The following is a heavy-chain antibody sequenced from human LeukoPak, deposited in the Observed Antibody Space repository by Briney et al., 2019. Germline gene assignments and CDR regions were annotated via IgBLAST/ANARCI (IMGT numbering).Heavy chain of an antibody. CDR3: AKDAVNSSWRRRPDY. V-gene: IGHV3-23*01. CDR1: GFTFSSYA. CDR2: ISGSGAST. D-gene: IGHD6-13*01. J-gene: IGHJ4*02. Sequence: GGSLRLSCAAPGFTFSSYAMSWVRQAPGKGLEWVSAISGSGASTYYADSVKGRFTISRDNSKNTLYLQMNSLRAEDTAVYYCAKDAVNSSWRRRPDYWGQGTLVTVSS.